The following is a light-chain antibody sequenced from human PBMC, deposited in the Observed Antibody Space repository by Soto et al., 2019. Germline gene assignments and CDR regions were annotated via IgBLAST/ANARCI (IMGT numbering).Light chain of an antibody. CDR2: LNSDGSH. V-gene: IGLV4-69*01. CDR3: QTWGTGIHWV. Sequence: QLVLTQSPSASASLGASVKLTCTLSSGHSSYAIAWHQQQPEKGPRYLMKLNSDGSHSKGDGIPDRFSGSSSGAERYLTISSLQSGDEADYYCQTWGTGIHWVFGGGTKVTVL. CDR1: SGHSSYA. J-gene: IGLJ3*02.